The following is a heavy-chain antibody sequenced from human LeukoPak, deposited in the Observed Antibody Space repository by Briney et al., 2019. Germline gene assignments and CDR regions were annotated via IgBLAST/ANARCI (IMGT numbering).Heavy chain of an antibody. CDR2: NYYSGST. CDR3: ARERYYSHWFDP. V-gene: IGHV4-39*07. Sequence: PSETLSLTCTVSGGSISSSSYYWGWIRQPPGKGLEWIGSNYYSGSTYYNPSLKSRVTLSIDTSKNQFSLKLSSVTAADAAVYYCARERYYSHWFDPWGQGTLVTVSS. J-gene: IGHJ5*02. CDR1: GGSISSSSYY. D-gene: IGHD2-21*01.